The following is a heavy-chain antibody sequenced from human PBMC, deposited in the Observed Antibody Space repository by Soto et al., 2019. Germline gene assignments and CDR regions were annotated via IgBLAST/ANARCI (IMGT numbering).Heavy chain of an antibody. Sequence: GASVKVSCKASGGTVSGYAISWVRQAPGQGLEWMGGIIPIFGTANYAQKFQGRVTITADESTSTAYMELSSLRSEDTAVYYCARAIAVACTVPYYYYGMDVWGPATTVTDSS. CDR2: IIPIFGTA. J-gene: IGHJ6*02. V-gene: IGHV1-69*13. CDR3: ARAIAVACTVPYYYYGMDV. CDR1: GGTVSGYA. D-gene: IGHD6-19*01.